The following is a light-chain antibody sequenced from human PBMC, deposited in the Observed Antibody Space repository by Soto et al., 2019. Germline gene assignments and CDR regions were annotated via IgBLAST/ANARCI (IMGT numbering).Light chain of an antibody. J-gene: IGKJ1*01. CDR2: GAS. CDR1: QSVSSN. Sequence: EIVMTQSPATLSVSPGERATLSCRASQSVSSNLAWYQQKPGQAPRLLIYGASTRATGIPARFSGSGSGTEFTLTISSLQSEDFAVYYCQQYNNWPLAWTVGQGTKVEIK. CDR3: QQYNNWPLAWT. V-gene: IGKV3-15*01.